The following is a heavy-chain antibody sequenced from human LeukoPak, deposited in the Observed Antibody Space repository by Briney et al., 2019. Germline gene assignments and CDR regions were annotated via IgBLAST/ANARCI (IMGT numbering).Heavy chain of an antibody. D-gene: IGHD1-26*01. Sequence: SETLSLTCTVSGGSISSYYWSWIRQPPGKGLEWIGYIYYSGSTNYNPSLKSRVTILVDTSKNQFSLKLSSVTAADTAVYYCAGHPGSPYSWNYKNWFDPWGQGTLVTVSS. CDR3: AGHPGSPYSWNYKNWFDP. CDR1: GGSISSYY. V-gene: IGHV4-59*08. J-gene: IGHJ5*02. CDR2: IYYSGST.